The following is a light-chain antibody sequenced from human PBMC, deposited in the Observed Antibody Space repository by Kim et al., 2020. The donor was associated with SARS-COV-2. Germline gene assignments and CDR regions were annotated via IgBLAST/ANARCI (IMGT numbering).Light chain of an antibody. CDR1: RSNIGNNV. V-gene: IGLV1-44*01. CDR3: VAWDDSLNGSV. CDR2: SNN. Sequence: GQRVTISCSGSRSNIGNNVVNWYQQLPGTAPKLLIYSNNYRPSGVPARFSGSKSGTSASLAISGLQSEDEADYYCVAWDDSLNGSVFGGGTKVTVL. J-gene: IGLJ3*02.